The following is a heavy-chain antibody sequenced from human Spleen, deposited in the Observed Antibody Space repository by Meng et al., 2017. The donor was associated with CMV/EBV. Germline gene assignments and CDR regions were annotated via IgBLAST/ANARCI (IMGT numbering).Heavy chain of an antibody. CDR1: GGSFRCYY. V-gene: IGHV4-34*01. CDR3: ARGHPRYYYDSSGYYYIDY. J-gene: IGHJ4*02. CDR2: INHSGST. D-gene: IGHD3-22*01. Sequence: QGQVQEWGAGLLKPSEALSLTCAVYGGSFRCYYWSWIRQPPGKGLEWIGEINHSGSTNYNPSLKSRVTISVDTSKNQFSLKLSSVTAADTAVYYCARGHPRYYYDSSGYYYIDYWGQGTLVTVSS.